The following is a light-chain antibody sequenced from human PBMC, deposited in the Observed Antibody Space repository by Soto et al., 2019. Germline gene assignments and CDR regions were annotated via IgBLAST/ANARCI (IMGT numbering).Light chain of an antibody. CDR1: QSISSY. V-gene: IGKV1-39*01. CDR2: AAS. J-gene: IGKJ5*01. CDR3: QQSYSTPPIT. Sequence: DIQMTQSPSSLSASVGDRVTITCRASQSISSYLNWYQQKPGKAPKLLIYAASSLQSGGPSRFSGSGSETDFTLTISSLQPEDFATYYCQQSYSTPPITFGQGTRLEIK.